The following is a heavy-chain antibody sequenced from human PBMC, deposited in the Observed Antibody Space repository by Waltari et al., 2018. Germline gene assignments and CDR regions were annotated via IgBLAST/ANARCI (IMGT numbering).Heavy chain of an antibody. D-gene: IGHD4-17*01. J-gene: IGHJ2*01. CDR1: GYSISSGYY. CDR2: IYHSGST. V-gene: IGHV4-38-2*01. CDR3: ARRTVTSYWYFDL. Sequence: QVQLQESGPGLVKPSETLSLTCAVSGYSISSGYYWGWIRQPQGKGLEWIGSIYHSGSTYYNPSLKSRVTISVDTSKNQFSLKLSSVTAADTAVYYCARRTVTSYWYFDLWGRGTLVTVSS.